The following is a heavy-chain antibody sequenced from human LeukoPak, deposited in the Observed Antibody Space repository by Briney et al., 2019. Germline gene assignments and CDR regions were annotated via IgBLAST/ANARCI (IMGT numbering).Heavy chain of an antibody. J-gene: IGHJ4*02. Sequence: SETLSLTCIVSGGSISSHYWSWIRQTPGKGLEYIGYIYYSGSTDYNPSLKSRVTISLDTSKNQFSLHLSSVTAADTAVYYCARRTGVLDSRDSRYYFDHWGQGTLVTVSS. CDR2: IYYSGST. V-gene: IGHV4-59*11. CDR3: ARRTGVLDSRDSRYYFDH. D-gene: IGHD3-22*01. CDR1: GGSISSHY.